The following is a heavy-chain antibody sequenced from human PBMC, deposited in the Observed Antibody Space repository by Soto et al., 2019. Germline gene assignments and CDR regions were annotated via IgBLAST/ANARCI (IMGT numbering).Heavy chain of an antibody. J-gene: IGHJ6*03. CDR2: IKSKTDGGTT. CDR1: GFTFSNAW. D-gene: IGHD4-4*01. CDR3: TTDPTPFTVTDYYYYYMDF. Sequence: GGSLRLSCAASGFTFSNAWMSWVRQAPGKGLEWVGRIKSKTDGGTTDYAAPVKGRFTISRDDSKNTLYLQMNSLKTEDTAVYYCTTDPTPFTVTDYYYYYMDFRGKGTSVTVSS. V-gene: IGHV3-15*01.